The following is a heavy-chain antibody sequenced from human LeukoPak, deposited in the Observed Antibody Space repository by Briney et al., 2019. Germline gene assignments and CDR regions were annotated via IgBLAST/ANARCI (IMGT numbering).Heavy chain of an antibody. J-gene: IGHJ4*02. V-gene: IGHV4-59*01. CDR3: AREGDYYDSSGSPGPFDY. D-gene: IGHD3-22*01. CDR2: IFYSGSA. CDR1: GGSINSYY. Sequence: SETLSLTCTVSGGSINSYYWSWIRQPPGKGLEWIGYIFYSGSANYNPSLNSRVTISVHTSKNQFSLKLTSVTAADTAVYYCAREGDYYDSSGSPGPFDYWGQGTLVTVSS.